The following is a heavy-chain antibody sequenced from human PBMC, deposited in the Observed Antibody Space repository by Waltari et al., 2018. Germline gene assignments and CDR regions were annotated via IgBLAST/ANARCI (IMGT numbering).Heavy chain of an antibody. CDR3: ARDLGVYYDSSGYFFDL. CDR1: GFTFSSYA. V-gene: IGHV3-30*01. J-gene: IGHJ2*01. Sequence: QVQLVESGGGVVQPGRSLRLSCAASGFTFSSYAMHWVRQAPGKGLEWVAVISYDGSNKYYADSVKGRFTISRDNAKNTLYLQMNSLRAEDTAVYYCARDLGVYYDSSGYFFDLWGRGTLVTVSS. CDR2: ISYDGSNK. D-gene: IGHD3-22*01.